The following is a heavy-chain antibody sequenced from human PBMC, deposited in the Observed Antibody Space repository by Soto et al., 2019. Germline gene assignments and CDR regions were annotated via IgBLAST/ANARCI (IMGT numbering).Heavy chain of an antibody. Sequence: GXSVKVSCKASVYTFTCYYMHWVRQAPGQGLEWMGWINPNSGGTNYAQKFQGWVTMTRDTSISTAYMELSRLRSDDTAVYYCARGPMITFGGVIDYICDSWGQGTLVTVSS. CDR1: VYTFTCYY. D-gene: IGHD3-16*02. J-gene: IGHJ5*01. V-gene: IGHV1-2*04. CDR3: ARGPMITFGGVIDYICDS. CDR2: INPNSGGT.